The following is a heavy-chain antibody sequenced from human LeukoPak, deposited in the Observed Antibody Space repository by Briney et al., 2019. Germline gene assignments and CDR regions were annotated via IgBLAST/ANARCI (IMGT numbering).Heavy chain of an antibody. J-gene: IGHJ6*03. CDR3: ARLRAAAGTGGYYYYYMDV. Sequence: SVKVSCKASGGTFNSYAISWVRQAPGQGREGRGGIIPIFGTANYAQKFQGRVTITTDASTSTAYMELSSLRSEDTAVYYCARLRAAAGTGGYYYYYMDVWGKGTTVTVSS. CDR2: IIPIFGTA. CDR1: GGTFNSYA. D-gene: IGHD6-13*01. V-gene: IGHV1-69*05.